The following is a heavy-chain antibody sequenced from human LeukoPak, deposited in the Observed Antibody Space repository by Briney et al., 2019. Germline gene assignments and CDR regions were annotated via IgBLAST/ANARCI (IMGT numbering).Heavy chain of an antibody. CDR2: ITPIFGTA. V-gene: IGHV1-69*13. J-gene: IGHJ4*02. Sequence: APVKVSCKASGGTFSSYAISWVRQAPGQGLEWMGGITPIFGTANYAQKFQGRVTITADESTSTAYMELSSLRSEDTAVYYCARGRYSGSYLGYFDYWGQGTLVTVSS. D-gene: IGHD1-26*01. CDR1: GGTFSSYA. CDR3: ARGRYSGSYLGYFDY.